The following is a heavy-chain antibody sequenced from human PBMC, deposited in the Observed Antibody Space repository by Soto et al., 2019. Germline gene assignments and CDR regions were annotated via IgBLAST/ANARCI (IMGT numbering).Heavy chain of an antibody. V-gene: IGHV3-21*01. Sequence: PGGSLRLSCAASGFTFSSYSMNWVRQAPGKGLEWVSSISSSSSYIYYADSVKGRFTISRDNAKNSLYLQMNSLRAEDTAVYYCGRIELGRSLYNWFDPWGQGTLVTVSS. CDR1: GFTFSSYS. CDR3: GRIELGRSLYNWFDP. CDR2: ISSSSSYI. J-gene: IGHJ5*02. D-gene: IGHD1-7*01.